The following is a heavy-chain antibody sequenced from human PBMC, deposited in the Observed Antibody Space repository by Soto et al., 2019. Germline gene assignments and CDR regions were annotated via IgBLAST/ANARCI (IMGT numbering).Heavy chain of an antibody. J-gene: IGHJ3*02. D-gene: IGHD3-22*01. V-gene: IGHV1-18*01. CDR2: ISAYNGNT. CDR3: AIPLGYYDSSGSWAFDI. Sequence: ASVKVSCKASGYTFTSYGISWVRQAPGQGLEWMGWISAYNGNTNYAQKLQGRVTMTTDTSTSTAYMELRSLRSDDTAVYYCAIPLGYYDSSGSWAFDIWGQGTMVTVSS. CDR1: GYTFTSYG.